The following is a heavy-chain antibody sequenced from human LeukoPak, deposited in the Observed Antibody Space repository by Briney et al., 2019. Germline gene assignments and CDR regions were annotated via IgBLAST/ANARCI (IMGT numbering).Heavy chain of an antibody. D-gene: IGHD3-22*01. CDR3: AKTGGYYDTSDLYRPDVFDI. V-gene: IGHV3-23*01. CDR2: ISGTGGNT. Sequence: PGGSLRLSCAASGFTFSNFAMSWVSQAPGKGLEWVSAISGTGGNTFYTDSVTGRFTISRDNSKNTLYVQMNSLRAEDTAVYYCAKTGGYYDTSDLYRPDVFDIWGQGTVVTVSS. CDR1: GFTFSNFA. J-gene: IGHJ3*02.